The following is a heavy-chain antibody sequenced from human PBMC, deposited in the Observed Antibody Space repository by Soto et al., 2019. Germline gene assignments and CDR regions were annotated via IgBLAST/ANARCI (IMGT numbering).Heavy chain of an antibody. J-gene: IGHJ4*02. V-gene: IGHV4-59*08. CDR3: ARRYGALFDY. D-gene: IGHD4-17*01. Sequence: QVQLQESGPGLVKPSETLSLTCTVSGGSISSYYWSWIRQPPGKGLEWIGYIYYSGSTNYTPSLKRRVTLSVDTSKTQSSLNLSSVPAATTAVYYCARRYGALFDYWGQGTLVTVSS. CDR2: IYYSGST. CDR1: GGSISSYY.